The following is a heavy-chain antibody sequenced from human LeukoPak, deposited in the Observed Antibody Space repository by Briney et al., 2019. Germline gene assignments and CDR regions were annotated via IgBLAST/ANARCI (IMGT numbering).Heavy chain of an antibody. V-gene: IGHV1-2*02. D-gene: IGHD1-1*01. J-gene: IGHJ3*01. Sequence: ASVKVSCKASGYTFTGYYMHWVRQAPGQGLEWMGWINPNSGGTNYAQKFQGRVTMTRDTSISTAYMEVSRLTSDDTAMFYCARDPPGTTAFDLWGQGTMDTVSS. CDR3: ARDPPGTTAFDL. CDR1: GYTFTGYY. CDR2: INPNSGGT.